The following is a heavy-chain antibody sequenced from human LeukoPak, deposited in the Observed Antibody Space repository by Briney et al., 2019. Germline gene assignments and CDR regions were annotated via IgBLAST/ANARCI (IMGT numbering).Heavy chain of an antibody. D-gene: IGHD1-26*01. CDR3: ARQGDSGSYFTAGLEDY. J-gene: IGHJ4*02. Sequence: GESLKVSCKGCGYSFTSYWVGWVRQMRGKGLEWMGIIYPGDSDTRYSPSFQGQVTISADKSIRTAYLQWSSLKASDTAMYYCARQGDSGSYFTAGLEDYWGQGTLVTVSS. V-gene: IGHV5-51*01. CDR1: GYSFTSYW. CDR2: IYPGDSDT.